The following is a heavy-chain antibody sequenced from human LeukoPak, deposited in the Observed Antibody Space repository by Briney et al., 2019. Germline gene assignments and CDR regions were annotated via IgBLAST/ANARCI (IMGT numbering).Heavy chain of an antibody. Sequence: GGSLRLSCVASGFTFSNYWMHWVRQPPDKGLEWVAVVSYDGSNKYYADSVKGRFTVSRDNSKNTLYLQMNSLRAEDTAVYYCAIGDSLGELSSSFEYWDQGTLVTVSS. CDR3: AIGDSLGELSSSFEY. D-gene: IGHD3-16*02. CDR1: GFTFSNYW. J-gene: IGHJ4*02. V-gene: IGHV3-30*03. CDR2: VSYDGSNK.